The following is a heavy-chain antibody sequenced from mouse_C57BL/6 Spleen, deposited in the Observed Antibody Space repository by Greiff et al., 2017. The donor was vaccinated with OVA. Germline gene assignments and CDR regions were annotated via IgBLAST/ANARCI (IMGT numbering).Heavy chain of an antibody. Sequence: QVTLKVCGPGILQPSQTLSLTCSFSGFSLSTFGMGVGWIRQPSGKGLEWLAHIWWDDDKYYNPALKSRLTISKDTSKNQVFLKIANVDTADTATYYCARINKSYYDYDGRPRAWFAYWGQGTLVTVSA. CDR1: GFSLSTFGMG. D-gene: IGHD2-4*01. J-gene: IGHJ3*01. V-gene: IGHV8-8*01. CDR2: IWWDDDK. CDR3: ARINKSYYDYDGRPRAWFAY.